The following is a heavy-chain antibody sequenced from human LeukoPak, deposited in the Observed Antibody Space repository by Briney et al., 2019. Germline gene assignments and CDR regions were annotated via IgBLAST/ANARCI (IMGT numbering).Heavy chain of an antibody. Sequence: GGSLRLSCVASGFTFGKYWMSWVRQAPGKGLEWVANIKLDGSEKNYVDSVKGRFTISRDNTKNSLYLQMNSLRVEDTAVYYCARETYGGNWFDPWGQGTLVTVSS. CDR2: IKLDGSEK. V-gene: IGHV3-7*03. CDR1: GFTFGKYW. D-gene: IGHD3-16*01. CDR3: ARETYGGNWFDP. J-gene: IGHJ5*02.